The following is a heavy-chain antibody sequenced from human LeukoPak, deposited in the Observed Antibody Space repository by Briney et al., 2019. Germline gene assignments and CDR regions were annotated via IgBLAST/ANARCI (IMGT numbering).Heavy chain of an antibody. CDR2: INDSGRI. J-gene: IGHJ6*03. CDR3: AGRWNYGRNYYIDV. Sequence: PSETLSLTCAVYGGSFSNYYWSWIRQPPGKGLEWIGEINDSGRISYNPSLMSRVTVSVDTSKNQFSLRLTSVTATDTAVYYCAGRWNYGRNYYIDVWGNGATVSVSS. D-gene: IGHD1-7*01. V-gene: IGHV4-34*01. CDR1: GGSFSNYY.